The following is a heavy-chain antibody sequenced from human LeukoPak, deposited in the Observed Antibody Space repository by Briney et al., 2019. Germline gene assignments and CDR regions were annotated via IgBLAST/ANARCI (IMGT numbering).Heavy chain of an antibody. J-gene: IGHJ4*02. CDR1: GFTFSSYG. CDR2: IRYDGSNK. Sequence: GGSLRLSCAASGFTFSSYGMHWVRQAPGKGLEWVAFIRYDGSNKYYADSVKGRFTISRDDSKNTLYLQMNSLRAEDTAVYYCAKDLGSFYYDNSGFYSLDYWGQGTLVTVSS. D-gene: IGHD3-22*01. V-gene: IGHV3-30*02. CDR3: AKDLGSFYYDNSGFYSLDY.